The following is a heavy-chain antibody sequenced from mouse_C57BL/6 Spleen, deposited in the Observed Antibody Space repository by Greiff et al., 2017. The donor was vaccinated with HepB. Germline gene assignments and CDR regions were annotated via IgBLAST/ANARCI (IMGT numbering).Heavy chain of an antibody. V-gene: IGHV1-42*01. CDR2: INPSTGGT. CDR3: ARGGLFAY. Sequence: VQLKESGPELVKPGASVKISCKASGYSFTGYYMNWVKQSPEKSLEWIGEINPSTGGTTYNQKFKAKATLTVEKSSSTAYMQLKSLTSEDSAVYYCARGGLFAYWGQGTLVTVSA. D-gene: IGHD3-1*01. CDR1: GYSFTGYY. J-gene: IGHJ3*01.